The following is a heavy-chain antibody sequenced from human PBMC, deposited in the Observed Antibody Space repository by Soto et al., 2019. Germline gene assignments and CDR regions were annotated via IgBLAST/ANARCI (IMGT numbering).Heavy chain of an antibody. Sequence: QVQLQESGPGLVKPSQTLSLTCTVSGGSISSGGYYWSWIRQHPGKGLEWIGYIYYRGSTYYNPSLKGRVTISVDPSKNQFPLKLSSVTAADTAVYYCATQADYGDPRPQFDYWGQGTLVTVSS. CDR2: IYYRGST. D-gene: IGHD4-17*01. CDR1: GGSISSGGYY. V-gene: IGHV4-31*03. CDR3: ATQADYGDPRPQFDY. J-gene: IGHJ4*02.